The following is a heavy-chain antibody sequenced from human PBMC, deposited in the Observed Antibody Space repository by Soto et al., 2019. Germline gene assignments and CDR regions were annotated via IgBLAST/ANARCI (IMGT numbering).Heavy chain of an antibody. CDR3: ARLSWHSSGWFFYYGMDV. CDR2: IDPSDSYT. CDR1: GYSFTSYW. Sequence: RGESLKISCKGSGYSFTSYWISWVRQMPGKGLEWMGRIDPSDSYTNYSPSFQGHVTISADKSISTAYLQWSSLKASDTAMYYCARLSWHSSGWFFYYGMDVWGQGTRVTVSS. D-gene: IGHD6-19*01. J-gene: IGHJ6*02. V-gene: IGHV5-10-1*01.